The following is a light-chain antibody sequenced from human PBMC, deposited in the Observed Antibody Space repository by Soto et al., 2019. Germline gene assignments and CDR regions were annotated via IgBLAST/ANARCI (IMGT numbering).Light chain of an antibody. CDR3: QQYNNWPPWT. V-gene: IGKV3-15*01. J-gene: IGKJ1*01. CDR2: GAS. Sequence: EIVMTXSPATLSVSXXXRATLSCRASQSVTSNLAWYQQKPGQAPRLLIYGASTRATGIPARFSGSGSGTEFTLTISSLQSEDFAVYYCQQYNNWPPWTFGQGTKVEIK. CDR1: QSVTSN.